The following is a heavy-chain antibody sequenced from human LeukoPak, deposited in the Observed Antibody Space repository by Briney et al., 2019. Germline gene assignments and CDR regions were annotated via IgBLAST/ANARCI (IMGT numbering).Heavy chain of an antibody. Sequence: SETLSLTCAVYGGSFSGDYWSWIRQPPGKGLEWIGQINHSGSTNYNPSLKSRVTISVETSKNEFSLKLRSVTAADTAVYYCARVTGYRIEDYFDYWGQGTLVTVSS. CDR2: INHSGST. D-gene: IGHD6-13*01. V-gene: IGHV4-34*01. J-gene: IGHJ4*02. CDR3: ARVTGYRIEDYFDY. CDR1: GGSFSGDY.